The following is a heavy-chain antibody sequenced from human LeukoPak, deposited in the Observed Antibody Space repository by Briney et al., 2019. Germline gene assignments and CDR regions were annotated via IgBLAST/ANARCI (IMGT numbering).Heavy chain of an antibody. CDR2: MNPNSGNT. V-gene: IGHV1-8*02. Sequence: GSSVKVSCKASGGTFSSYAISWVRQAPGQGLEWMGWMNPNSGNTGYAQKFQGRVTMTRNTSISTAYMELSSLRSEDTAVCYCARFLRSGSYYNLYYYYGMDVWGQGTTVTVSS. CDR3: ARFLRSGSYYNLYYYYGMDV. CDR1: GGTFSSYA. D-gene: IGHD3-10*01. J-gene: IGHJ6*02.